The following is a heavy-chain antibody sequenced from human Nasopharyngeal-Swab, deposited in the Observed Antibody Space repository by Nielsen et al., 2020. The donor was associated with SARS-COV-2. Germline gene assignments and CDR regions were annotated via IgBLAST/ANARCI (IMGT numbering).Heavy chain of an antibody. D-gene: IGHD2-2*01. V-gene: IGHV5-51*01. J-gene: IGHJ5*02. Sequence: GESLKISCQASGYTFSSYWIAWVRQMPGKGLEWMGMIYPSDSDTRYSPYFQGQVTMSVDKSINTAYLHWSSLKASDTAMYYCARHGGFCSSTNCYGGWFDPWGQGTQVIVSS. CDR3: ARHGGFCSSTNCYGGWFDP. CDR2: IYPSDSDT. CDR1: GYTFSSYW.